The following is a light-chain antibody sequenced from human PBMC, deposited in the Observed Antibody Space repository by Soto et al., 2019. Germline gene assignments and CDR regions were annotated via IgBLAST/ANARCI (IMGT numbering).Light chain of an antibody. J-gene: IGKJ1*01. V-gene: IGKV1-5*01. CDR3: QHYYTYSWM. CDR1: QSVSSW. Sequence: DIQMTHSPSTLSASVVDRVTITFRASQSVSSWLAWYQQKPGKAPKLLIYDASSLQSGVPSRFSGSGSETEFTLTISSLQPDDFATYYCQHYYTYSWMFGQGTKVDIK. CDR2: DAS.